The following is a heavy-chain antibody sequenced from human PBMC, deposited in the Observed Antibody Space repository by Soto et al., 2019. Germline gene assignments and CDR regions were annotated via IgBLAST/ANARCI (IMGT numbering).Heavy chain of an antibody. V-gene: IGHV1-69*01. CDR1: GGTFSIYA. J-gene: IGHJ4*02. CDR3: VRNLVGESCSTLDY. CDR2: IIPIFGTA. D-gene: IGHD1-26*01. Sequence: QVQLVQSGAEVKKPGSSVKVSCKASGGTFSIYAISWVRQAPGQGLEWMGGIIPIFGTANYAQKFQGRVTITADASTSTAYMEMRSLRSEDTAVYYCVRNLVGESCSTLDYWGQGTLVTVYS.